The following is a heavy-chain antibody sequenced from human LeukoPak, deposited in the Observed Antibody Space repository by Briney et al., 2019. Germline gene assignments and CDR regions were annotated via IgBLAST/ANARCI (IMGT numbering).Heavy chain of an antibody. CDR3: ARDNGVFPDVYYYHYMDV. CDR1: GGTFSSYA. V-gene: IGHV1-69*05. D-gene: IGHD2-8*01. J-gene: IGHJ6*03. CDR2: IIPIFGTA. Sequence: GASVTVSCKASGGTFSSYAISWVRQAPGQGLEWMGGIIPIFGTANYAQKFQGRVTVTTDESTSTAYMELSSLRSEDTAVYYCARDNGVFPDVYYYHYMDVWGKGTTVTVSS.